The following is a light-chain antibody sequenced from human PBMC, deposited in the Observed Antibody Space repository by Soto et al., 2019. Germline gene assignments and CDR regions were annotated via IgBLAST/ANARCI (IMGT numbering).Light chain of an antibody. J-gene: IGKJ4*01. V-gene: IGKV1-6*01. CDR1: QSITTF. CDR2: AAS. CDR3: LHDHDYPLT. Sequence: IQMTQSPSSLSASVGDRVTITCRASQSITTFLNWYQQKPGKAPKLLIYAASSLQSGVPSRFSGSGSGTDFILTISSLQPEDSATYYCLHDHDYPLTFGGGTKVDIK.